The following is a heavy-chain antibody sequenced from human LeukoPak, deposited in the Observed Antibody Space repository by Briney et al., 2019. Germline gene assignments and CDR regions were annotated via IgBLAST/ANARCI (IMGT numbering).Heavy chain of an antibody. CDR2: VNHSGDT. CDR1: GGSFRAYF. Sequence: SETLTLTCTVHGGSFRAYFWSWIRQAPGKGLEWIGEVNHSGDTNYNPSLKNRVTISSDTSKDQFSLRLSSVTAADTAIYYCAREANSYDSGTYAWFDFWGQGTLVTVSS. J-gene: IGHJ4*02. D-gene: IGHD3-10*01. CDR3: AREANSYDSGTYAWFDF. V-gene: IGHV4-34*01.